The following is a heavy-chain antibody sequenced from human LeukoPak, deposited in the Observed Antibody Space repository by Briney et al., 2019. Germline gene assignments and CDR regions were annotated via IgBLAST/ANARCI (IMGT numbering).Heavy chain of an antibody. CDR2: IKQDGTQE. D-gene: IGHD3-10*01. CDR1: GFSFSNYY. J-gene: IGHJ5*02. V-gene: IGHV3-7*01. Sequence: GGSLRLSCAASGFSFSNYYMSRVRQAPGKGLEWVANIKQDGTQEYYVDSVKGRFTVSRDNAKNSLYLQMNSLRAEDTAVYYCARDRMPSSYRGLDPWGQGTLVIVSS. CDR3: ARDRMPSSYRGLDP.